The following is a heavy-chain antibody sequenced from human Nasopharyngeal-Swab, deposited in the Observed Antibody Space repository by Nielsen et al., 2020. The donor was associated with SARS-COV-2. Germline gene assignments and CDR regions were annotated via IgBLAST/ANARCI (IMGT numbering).Heavy chain of an antibody. CDR1: GYTFTSYY. V-gene: IGHV1-46*01. CDR3: ARDNRYYDSSGYYWFDGMDV. D-gene: IGHD3-22*01. Sequence: ASVKVSCKASGYTFTSYYMHWVRQAPGQGLEWMGIINPSGGSTSYAQKFQGRVTMTRDTSTSTVYMELSSLRSEDTAVYYCARDNRYYDSSGYYWFDGMDVWGQGTTVTVS. CDR2: INPSGGST. J-gene: IGHJ6*02.